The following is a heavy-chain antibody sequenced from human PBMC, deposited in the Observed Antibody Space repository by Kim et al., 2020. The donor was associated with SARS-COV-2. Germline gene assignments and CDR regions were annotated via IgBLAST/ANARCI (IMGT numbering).Heavy chain of an antibody. CDR3: ARTQKGIAVAGTWFDP. D-gene: IGHD6-19*01. V-gene: IGHV4-39*01. Sequence: SLKSRVPISVDTSKNQFSLKLSSVTAADTAVYYCARTQKGIAVAGTWFDPWGQGTLVTVSS. J-gene: IGHJ5*02.